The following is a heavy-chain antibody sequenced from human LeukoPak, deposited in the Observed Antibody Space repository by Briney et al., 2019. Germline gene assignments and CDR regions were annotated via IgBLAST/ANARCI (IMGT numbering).Heavy chain of an antibody. CDR2: IYYSGTT. V-gene: IGHV4-30-4*08. Sequence: PSETLSLTCAVYGGSFSGYYWSWIRQPPGKGLEWIGYIYYSGTTYYNPSLKSRVTISVDTSKNQFSLKLSSVTAADTAVYYCARDRGRDGTGTTMDWFDPWGQGTLVTVSS. CDR3: ARDRGRDGTGTTMDWFDP. J-gene: IGHJ5*02. D-gene: IGHD1-1*01. CDR1: GGSFSGYY.